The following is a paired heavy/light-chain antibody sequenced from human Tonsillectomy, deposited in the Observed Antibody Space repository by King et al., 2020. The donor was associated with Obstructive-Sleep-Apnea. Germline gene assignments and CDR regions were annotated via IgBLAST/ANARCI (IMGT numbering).Heavy chain of an antibody. V-gene: IGHV3-30*04. CDR2: ISYDGDNK. CDR1: GFTFRSYA. J-gene: IGHJ6*02. CDR3: AREFNDYEDFYGLDV. Sequence: QVQLVESGGGVVQPGRSLRLSCATSGFTFRSYAMHWVRQAPGKGLEWVAVISYDGDNKHYADSVKGRFTISRDNSKNMLYLQMNSLRAEDTAVYYCAREFNDYEDFYGLDVWGQGTTVTVSS. D-gene: IGHD4-17*01.
Light chain of an antibody. V-gene: IGLV1-47*01. J-gene: IGLJ3*02. CDR2: RNN. CDR1: SSNIGSNY. CDR3: AAWDDSLFWV. Sequence: QSVLTQPPSASGTPGQRVTISCSGSSSNIGSNYVHWYQQLPGTAPKLLIYRNNQRPSGVPDRFSGSKSGTSASLAISGLRSEDEADYYCAAWDDSLFWVFGGGTKLTVL.